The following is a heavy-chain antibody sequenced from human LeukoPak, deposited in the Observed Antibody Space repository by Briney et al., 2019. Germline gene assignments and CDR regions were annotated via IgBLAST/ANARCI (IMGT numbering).Heavy chain of an antibody. CDR3: ARVYCSGGSCYGPFDY. V-gene: IGHV3-11*06. CDR2: HSSSNSYT. Sequence: GRTLRLFCAASGYLFSDYYMSWIRQAPGKGLEWVSYHSSSNSYTKYADSVKDRFNIPRHNAEKALYLEMNSLRAEDTAVYYCARVYCSGGSCYGPFDYWGQGTLVTVSS. D-gene: IGHD2-15*01. J-gene: IGHJ4*02. CDR1: GYLFSDYY.